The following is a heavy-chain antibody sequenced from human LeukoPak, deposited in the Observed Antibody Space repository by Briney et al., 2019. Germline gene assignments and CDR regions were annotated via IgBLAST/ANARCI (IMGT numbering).Heavy chain of an antibody. CDR1: GITLSDFW. V-gene: IGHV3-7*03. J-gene: IGHJ6*03. Sequence: GGSLRLSCAVSGITLSDFWMGWVRQAPGKGLEWVAYMKQDGSEKYWVDSVKGRFTISRDNAKNSLYLQMNSLRAEDTALYHCARGGYCSSTSCYYYYYMDVWGKGTTVTVSS. CDR3: ARGGYCSSTSCYYYYYMDV. D-gene: IGHD2-2*03. CDR2: MKQDGSEK.